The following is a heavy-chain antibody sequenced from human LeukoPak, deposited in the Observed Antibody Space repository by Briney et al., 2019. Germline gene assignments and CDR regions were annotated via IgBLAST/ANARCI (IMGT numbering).Heavy chain of an antibody. D-gene: IGHD4-17*01. J-gene: IGHJ3*02. Sequence: SETLSLTCAVSGGSISSGGYSWSWIRQPPGKGLEWIGYIYYSGSTYYNPSLKSRVTISVDTSKNQFSLKLSSVTAADTAVYYCARVSGDRDAFDIWGQGTMVTVSS. CDR1: GGSISSGGYS. CDR3: ARVSGDRDAFDI. CDR2: IYYSGST. V-gene: IGHV4-30-4*07.